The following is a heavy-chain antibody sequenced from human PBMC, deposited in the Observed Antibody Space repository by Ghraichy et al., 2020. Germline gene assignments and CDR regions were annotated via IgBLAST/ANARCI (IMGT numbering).Heavy chain of an antibody. CDR3: AHSRPFSDYDYVWGSYRRRRNDAFDI. CDR1: AGGVG. V-gene: IGHV2-5*02. D-gene: IGHD3-16*02. Sequence: AGGVGGGGMREPPGKALEWLALISWDEDTRYSPSLTSRLTITKDTSKNQVVLTMTNMDPVDTATYYCAHSRPFSDYDYVWGSYRRRRNDAFDIWGQGTMVTVSS. CDR2: ISWDEDT. J-gene: IGHJ3*02.